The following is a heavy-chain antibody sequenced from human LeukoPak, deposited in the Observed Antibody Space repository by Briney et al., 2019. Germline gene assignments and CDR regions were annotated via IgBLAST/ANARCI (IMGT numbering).Heavy chain of an antibody. V-gene: IGHV4-34*01. J-gene: IGHJ3*02. CDR1: GGSFSGYY. CDR3: ARRPGVGANVFPFDI. CDR2: INHSGST. Sequence: SETLSLTCAVYGGSFSGYYWRWICQLPGKGLGWIGEINHSGSTNYNPSLKSRVTISVDTSKNQFSLKLSSVTAADTAVYYCARRPGVGANVFPFDIWGQGTMVTVSS. D-gene: IGHD1-26*01.